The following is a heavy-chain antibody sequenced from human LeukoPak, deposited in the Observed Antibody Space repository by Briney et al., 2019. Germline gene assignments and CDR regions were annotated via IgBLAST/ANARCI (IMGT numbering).Heavy chain of an antibody. V-gene: IGHV4-59*01. CDR3: ARVLGCSTTSCYAAYIDS. Sequence: SETLSLTCTVSGGSISSYYWIWIRQPPGKGLEWIGYIYYRGRTNYNPSLKSRVTISVDTSKNQFSLKLSSVTAADTAVYYCARVLGCSTTSCYAAYIDSWGQGTLVTVSS. CDR2: IYYRGRT. J-gene: IGHJ4*02. D-gene: IGHD2-2*01. CDR1: GGSISSYY.